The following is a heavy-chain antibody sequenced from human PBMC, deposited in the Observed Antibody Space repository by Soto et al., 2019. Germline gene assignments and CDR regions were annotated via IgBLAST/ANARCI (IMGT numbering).Heavy chain of an antibody. D-gene: IGHD2-2*01. J-gene: IGHJ6*02. CDR1: GGTFSSYA. V-gene: IGHV1-69*06. CDR3: ARSQGSSTSLAIYYYYYYGMDV. CDR2: IIPISGTA. Sequence: QVQLVQSGAEVKKPGSSVKLSCKASGGTFSSYAISWVRQAPGQGLEWMGGIIPISGTAYYAQKLKGRVTITGDNSTSTAYMQLSSLSSEDTALYYCARSQGSSTSLAIYYYYYYGMDVWGQGTRVPVS.